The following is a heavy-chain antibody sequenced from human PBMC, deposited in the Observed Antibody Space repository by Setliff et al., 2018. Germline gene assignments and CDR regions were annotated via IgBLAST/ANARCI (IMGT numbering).Heavy chain of an antibody. V-gene: IGHV1-69*05. CDR3: VREGVDRRSSTDYRYYMDV. D-gene: IGHD6-6*01. Sequence: SVKVSCKASGYTFRSYGINWVRQAPGQGLEWMGGTIPMFGTTEYAQKFQGRLTIITDESTNTAFMQLSSLRSDDTAVYYCVREGVDRRSSTDYRYYMDVWGKGTTVTSP. J-gene: IGHJ6*03. CDR2: TIPMFGTT. CDR1: GYTFRSYG.